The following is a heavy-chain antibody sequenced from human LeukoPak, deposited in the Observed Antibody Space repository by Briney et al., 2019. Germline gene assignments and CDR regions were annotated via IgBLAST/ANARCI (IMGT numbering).Heavy chain of an antibody. D-gene: IGHD1-1*01. Sequence: GGSLRLSCAASGFTFYNYWMNWVRQAPGKGLEWVADIDRAGSGNHYVDSVKGRFTISRDNSKNSLYLQMNSLRAEDTAVYYCARHGTSSYYYYAMDVWGQGTTVTVSS. CDR1: GFTFYNYW. CDR3: ARHGTSSYYYYAMDV. J-gene: IGHJ6*02. V-gene: IGHV3-7*05. CDR2: IDRAGSGN.